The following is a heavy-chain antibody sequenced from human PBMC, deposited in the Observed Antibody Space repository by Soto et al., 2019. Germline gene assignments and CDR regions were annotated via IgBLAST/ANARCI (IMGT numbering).Heavy chain of an antibody. V-gene: IGHV4-59*01. J-gene: IGHJ4*02. CDR1: VGSISSYY. D-gene: IGHD3-3*01. Sequence: ETLSLTCTVSVGSISSYYWSWIRQPPGKGLEWIGYIYYSGSTNYNPSLKSRVTISVDTSKNQFSLKLSSVTAADTAVYYCARVTPSGYYIYWGQGTLVTVSS. CDR3: ARVTPSGYYIY. CDR2: IYYSGST.